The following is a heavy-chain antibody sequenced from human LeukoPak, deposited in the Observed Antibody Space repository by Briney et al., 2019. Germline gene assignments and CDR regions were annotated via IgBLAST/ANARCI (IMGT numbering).Heavy chain of an antibody. CDR1: GFTFSSYA. J-gene: IGHJ6*02. CDR3: ARVEVTAARSYAIQPYYYYGMDV. Sequence: GGSLRLSCAASGFTFSSYAMIWVRQAPGKGLEWVSYISSTGTSIYYADSVKGRFTISRGNAKNSLYLQMNSLRAEDTAVYYCARVEVTAARSYAIQPYYYYGMDVWGQGTTVTVSS. V-gene: IGHV3-48*01. D-gene: IGHD6-6*01. CDR2: ISSTGTSI.